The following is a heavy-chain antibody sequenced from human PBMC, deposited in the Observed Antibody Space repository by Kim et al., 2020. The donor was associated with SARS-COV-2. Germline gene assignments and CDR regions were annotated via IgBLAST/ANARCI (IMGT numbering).Heavy chain of an antibody. CDR1: GGSFSGYY. Sequence: SETLSLTCAVYGGSFSGYYWSWIRQPPGKGLEWIGEINHSGSTNYNPSLKSRVTISVDTSKNQFSLKLSSVTAADTAVYYCARYSYSPRKWVGVAGRREVTPDGMDVWGQGTTVTVSS. V-gene: IGHV4-34*01. CDR3: ARYSYSPRKWVGVAGRREVTPDGMDV. J-gene: IGHJ6*02. CDR2: INHSGST. D-gene: IGHD6-19*01.